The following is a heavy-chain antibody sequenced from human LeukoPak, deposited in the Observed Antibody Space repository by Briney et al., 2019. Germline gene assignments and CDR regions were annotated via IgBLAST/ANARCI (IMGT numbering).Heavy chain of an antibody. CDR2: LNPNSGNT. Sequence: ASVRVSCKASGYTFTIYDVHWVRQATGQGLEWMGWLNPNSGNTGYSQKFQGRVTMTTDTSTSTAYMELRSLRSDDTAVYYCATGYCSSTNCRIDYWGQGTLVSVSS. CDR1: GYTFTIYD. D-gene: IGHD2-2*03. J-gene: IGHJ4*02. CDR3: ATGYCSSTNCRIDY. V-gene: IGHV1-8*01.